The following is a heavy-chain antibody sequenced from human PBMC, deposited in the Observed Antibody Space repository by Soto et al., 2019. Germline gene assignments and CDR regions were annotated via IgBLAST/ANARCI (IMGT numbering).Heavy chain of an antibody. CDR2: IFWDDDK. J-gene: IGHJ4*02. V-gene: IGHV2-5*02. D-gene: IGHD3-10*01. Sequence: QITLKESGPTLVKPTQTLTLTCSFSGFSLTTSGVGVGWIRQPPGKALEWLALIFWDDDKRYSPSLKSRLTITTDTPNNQVVLTMTNMVPVDTATSSCAHSDYGSWYFAYWGQGTLVTVSS. CDR3: AHSDYGSWYFAY. CDR1: GFSLTTSGVG.